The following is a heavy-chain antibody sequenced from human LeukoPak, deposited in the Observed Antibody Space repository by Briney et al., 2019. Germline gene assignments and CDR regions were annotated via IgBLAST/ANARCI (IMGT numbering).Heavy chain of an antibody. D-gene: IGHD3-16*01. CDR1: RGTFTSYA. CDR3: ARLIAAFDI. V-gene: IGHV1-69*04. J-gene: IGHJ3*02. CDR2: IIPILGIA. Sequence: APVKVSCKASRGTFTSYAISWVRQAPGHGLEWRGRIIPILGIANYAQKFQGRVTITADKSTSTAYMELSSLRSEDTAVYYCARLIAAFDIWGQGTMVTVSS.